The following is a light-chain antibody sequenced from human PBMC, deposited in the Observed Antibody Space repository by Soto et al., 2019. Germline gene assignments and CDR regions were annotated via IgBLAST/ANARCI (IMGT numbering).Light chain of an antibody. CDR3: KQYDILPFT. V-gene: IGKV1-33*01. CDR2: DAS. J-gene: IGKJ5*01. CDR1: QDITRN. Sequence: DIQMTQSPSSLSASVGDRVTITCQASQDITRNLNWYQQKAGKAPKLLIYDASDLEPGVPSRFSGGGSGTDFTVTITSLEPEDIATYYCKQYDILPFTVRQGTRLEIK.